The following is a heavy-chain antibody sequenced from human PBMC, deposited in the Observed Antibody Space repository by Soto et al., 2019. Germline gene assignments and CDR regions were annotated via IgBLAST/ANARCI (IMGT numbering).Heavy chain of an antibody. CDR2: ISNNGGRT. CDR3: VKGSFGLSGEYDF. D-gene: IGHD1-26*01. V-gene: IGHV3-23*01. Sequence: GGSLRLSSAASGFTFSTYAMAWIRQAPGKGLEWVSGISNNGGRTYYAASVKGRFTISRDNSKSTLYLQMNSLSPEDTAIYYCVKGSFGLSGEYDFWGQGALVTVSS. J-gene: IGHJ4*02. CDR1: GFTFSTYA.